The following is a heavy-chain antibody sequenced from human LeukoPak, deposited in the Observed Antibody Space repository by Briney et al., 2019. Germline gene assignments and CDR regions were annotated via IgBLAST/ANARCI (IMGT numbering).Heavy chain of an antibody. Sequence: PGGSLRLSCSASGFTFSSYAMHWVRQAPGKGLEYVSAISSNGGSTYYADSVKGRLTISRDNSKNTLYLQMSSLRAEDSAVYYCVKEDGDLWFGDYWGQGTLVTVSS. V-gene: IGHV3-64D*09. D-gene: IGHD3-10*01. CDR1: GFTFSSYA. CDR3: VKEDGDLWFGDY. CDR2: ISSNGGST. J-gene: IGHJ4*02.